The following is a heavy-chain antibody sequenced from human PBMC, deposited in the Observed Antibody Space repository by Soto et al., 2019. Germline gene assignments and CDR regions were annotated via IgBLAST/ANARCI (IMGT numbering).Heavy chain of an antibody. CDR2: IIPIFGTA. CDR3: ARAAGGYYDSSGYFPYYYGMDV. CDR1: GGTFSSYA. V-gene: IGHV1-69*13. D-gene: IGHD3-22*01. Sequence: GASVKVSCKASGGTFSSYAISWVRQAPGQGLEWMGGIIPIFGTANYAQKFQGRVTITADESTSTAYMELSSLRSEDTAVYYCARAAGGYYDSSGYFPYYYGMDVWGQGTTVTAP. J-gene: IGHJ6*02.